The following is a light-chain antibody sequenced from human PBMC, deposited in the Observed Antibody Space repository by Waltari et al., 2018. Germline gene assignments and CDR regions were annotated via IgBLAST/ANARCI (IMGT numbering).Light chain of an antibody. CDR1: QSIGKY. CDR2: ASS. CDR3: QKNEALPAT. J-gene: IGKJ1*01. Sequence: EIMLPQSQATLTLSPVEGSSITCRASQSIGKYLIWYQQKPGQAPRLLIYASSIRATGIPDRFSGSGSGTDFSLTISSLEPEDFAVYYCQKNEALPATFGQGTKVEIK. V-gene: IGKV3-20*01.